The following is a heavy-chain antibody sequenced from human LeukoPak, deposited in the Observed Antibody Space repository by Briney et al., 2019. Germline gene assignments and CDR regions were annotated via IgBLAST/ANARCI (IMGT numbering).Heavy chain of an antibody. D-gene: IGHD6-6*01. J-gene: IGHJ4*02. CDR2: IKQDGSHI. CDR1: GFTFSSYW. Sequence: GGSLRLSCVASGFTFSSYWMSWVRQVPGKGLEWVANIKQDGSHIYYVDSLKGRFTISRDNAKNSLYLQMNSLRVEDTAVYYCARIGYSSSSFDYWGQGTLVTVSS. CDR3: ARIGYSSSSFDY. V-gene: IGHV3-7*01.